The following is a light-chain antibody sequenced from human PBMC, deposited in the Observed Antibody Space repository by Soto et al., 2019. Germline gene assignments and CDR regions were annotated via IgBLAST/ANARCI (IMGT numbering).Light chain of an antibody. J-gene: IGKJ4*01. CDR2: AAS. Sequence: DIQMTQSPSSVSASVGDRVTITCRASQDINSWLAWYQQKPGIAPKLLISAASSLQSGVPSRFSGSGSGTDFPLTISSLQPEDFATYYCQQANSFPLTFGGGTKVQIK. V-gene: IGKV1-12*01. CDR1: QDINSW. CDR3: QQANSFPLT.